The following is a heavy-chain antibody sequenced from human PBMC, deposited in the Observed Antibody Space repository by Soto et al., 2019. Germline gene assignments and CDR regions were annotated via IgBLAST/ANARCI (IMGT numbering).Heavy chain of an antibody. D-gene: IGHD3-3*01. CDR1: GFTFSSYS. CDR2: ISSSSSTI. J-gene: IGHJ4*02. CDR3: ARGGERSTTIFGVVIHRPSYFDY. V-gene: IGHV3-48*02. Sequence: GGSLRLSCAASGFTFSSYSMNWVRQAPGKGLEWVSYISSSSSTIYYADSVKGRFTISRDNAKNSLYLQMNSLRDEDTAVYYCARGGERSTTIFGVVIHRPSYFDYWGQGTLVTVSS.